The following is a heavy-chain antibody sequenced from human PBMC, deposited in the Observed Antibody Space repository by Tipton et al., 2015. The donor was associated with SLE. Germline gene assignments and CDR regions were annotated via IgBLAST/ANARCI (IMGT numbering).Heavy chain of an antibody. V-gene: IGHV4-39*01. Sequence: TLSLTCTVSGGSISSSSYYWGWIRQPPGKGLEWIGSTYYSGSTYYNPSLKSRVTVSVDTSKNQFSLKLSSVTAADTAVYYCARGIAAAAPYDYWGQGTLVTVSS. CDR1: GGSISSSSYY. D-gene: IGHD6-13*01. J-gene: IGHJ4*02. CDR2: TYYSGST. CDR3: ARGIAAAAPYDY.